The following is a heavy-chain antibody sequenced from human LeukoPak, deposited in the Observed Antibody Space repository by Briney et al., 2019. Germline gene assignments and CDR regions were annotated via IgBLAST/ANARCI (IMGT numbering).Heavy chain of an antibody. J-gene: IGHJ4*02. V-gene: IGHV3-21*01. D-gene: IGHD2-2*01. CDR1: GFTFSSYS. Sequence: GGSLRLSCAASGFTFSSYSMNWVRQAPGKGLEWVSSISSSSSYIYYADSVRGRFTISRDNAKNSLYLQMNSLRAEDTAVYYCARDEDIVVVPAGPIDYWGQGTLVTVSS. CDR2: ISSSSSYI. CDR3: ARDEDIVVVPAGPIDY.